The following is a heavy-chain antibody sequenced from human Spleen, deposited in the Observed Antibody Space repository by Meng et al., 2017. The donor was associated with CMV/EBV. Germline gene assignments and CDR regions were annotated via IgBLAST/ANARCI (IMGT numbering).Heavy chain of an antibody. Sequence: CKASGYTFTSYLIHWVRQAPGQGLEWMGVINPSGGTTIYAQNFQGRVTMTRDTSTDTVYMDLSSLRSDDTAVYYCARERAGTFNFDYWGQGTLVTVSS. CDR2: INPSGGTT. V-gene: IGHV1-46*01. J-gene: IGHJ4*02. CDR1: GYTFTSYL. D-gene: IGHD1-26*01. CDR3: ARERAGTFNFDY.